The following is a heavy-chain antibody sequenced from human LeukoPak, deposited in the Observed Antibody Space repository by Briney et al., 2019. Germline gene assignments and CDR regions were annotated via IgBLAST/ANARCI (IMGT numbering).Heavy chain of an antibody. Sequence: ASVKVSCKASGYTFTGYYMHWVRQALGQGLEWMGWINPNSGGTNYAQKFQGRVTMTRDTSISTAYMELSRLRSDDTAVYYCAGNYYGSGSYYSEDRYWGQGTLVTVSS. J-gene: IGHJ4*02. CDR1: GYTFTGYY. D-gene: IGHD3-10*01. V-gene: IGHV1-2*02. CDR2: INPNSGGT. CDR3: AGNYYGSGSYYSEDRY.